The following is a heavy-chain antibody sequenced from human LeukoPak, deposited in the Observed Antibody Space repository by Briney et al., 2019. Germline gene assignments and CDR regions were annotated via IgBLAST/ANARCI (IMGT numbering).Heavy chain of an antibody. J-gene: IGHJ4*02. CDR2: IKSKTDGGTT. D-gene: IGHD2-8*01. Sequence: GGSLRLSCAASGFTFSNAWMSWVRQAPGKGLEWVGRIKSKTDGGTTDYAAPVKGRFTISRDDSKNTLYLQMNSLKTEDTAVYYCTTDAWVSDYFDYWGQGTLVTVSS. V-gene: IGHV3-15*01. CDR3: TTDAWVSDYFDY. CDR1: GFTFSNAW.